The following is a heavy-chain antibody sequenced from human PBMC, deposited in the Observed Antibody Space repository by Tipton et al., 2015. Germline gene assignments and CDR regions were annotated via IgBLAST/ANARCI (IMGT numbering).Heavy chain of an antibody. J-gene: IGHJ5*02. V-gene: IGHV3-74*01. D-gene: IGHD3-16*01. Sequence: SLRLSCSASGFTFSLYWMHWVRQVPGKGLAWVSRIKGDGSISDHADSVKGRFTISRDNAANTLYLQMDNLRVEDTGVYHCARSIGLGYDPWGQGTLVTVSS. CDR1: GFTFSLYW. CDR2: IKGDGSIS. CDR3: ARSIGLGYDP.